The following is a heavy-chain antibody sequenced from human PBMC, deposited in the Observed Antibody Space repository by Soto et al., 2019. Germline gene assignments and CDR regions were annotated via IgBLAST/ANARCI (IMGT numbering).Heavy chain of an antibody. D-gene: IGHD3-16*01. Sequence: GGALRLSCSASGVTFSIYSMHWVRQSPGKGLEWVAVMWYDGTNKYYGESVKGRFTISRDNSENTLYLQMNSLRVEDTAVYYCARDATFGTKGGSFDIWGHGTLVTVSS. J-gene: IGHJ3*02. CDR2: MWYDGTNK. CDR3: ARDATFGTKGGSFDI. V-gene: IGHV3-33*01. CDR1: GVTFSIYS.